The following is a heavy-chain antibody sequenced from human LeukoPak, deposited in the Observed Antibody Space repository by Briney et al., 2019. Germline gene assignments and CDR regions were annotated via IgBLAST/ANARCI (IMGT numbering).Heavy chain of an antibody. D-gene: IGHD6-19*01. V-gene: IGHV3-23*01. CDR2: MSGSGGLT. CDR3: AKGRVSSSTPAFDS. J-gene: IGHJ4*02. CDR1: GLTFSHYA. Sequence: GGSLRLSCAASGLTFSHYAMAWVRQAPGKGLEWVSAMSGSGGLTYYADSVKGRFTVSRDKSKNTLSLLINNLRVEDAAVYYCAKGRVSSSTPAFDSWGQGTLVAVSS.